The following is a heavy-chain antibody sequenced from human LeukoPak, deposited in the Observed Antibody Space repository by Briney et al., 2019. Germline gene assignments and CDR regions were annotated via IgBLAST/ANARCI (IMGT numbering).Heavy chain of an antibody. CDR1: GYTFTGYY. J-gene: IGHJ6*02. Sequence: GASVKVSCKASGYTFTGYYTHWVRQAPGQGLEWMGWINPNSGGTNYAQKFQGRVTMTRDTSISTAYMELSRLRSDDTAVYYCARWRSSGWPYSYGMDVWGQGTTVTVSS. CDR2: INPNSGGT. V-gene: IGHV1-2*02. D-gene: IGHD6-19*01. CDR3: ARWRSSGWPYSYGMDV.